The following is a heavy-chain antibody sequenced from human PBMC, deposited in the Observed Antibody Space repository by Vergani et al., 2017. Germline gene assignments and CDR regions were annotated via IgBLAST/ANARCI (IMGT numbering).Heavy chain of an antibody. V-gene: IGHV3-74*01. Sequence: EVQLVESGGGLVQPGGSLRLSCAASGFTFSSYWMHWVRQAPGKGLVWVSRINSDGSSTSYADSVKGRFTISRDNAKNTLYLQMNSLRAEDTAVYYCARVDGDIVVVPAAMDYWGQGTLVTVSS. D-gene: IGHD2-2*01. CDR1: GFTFSSYW. CDR3: ARVDGDIVVVPAAMDY. J-gene: IGHJ4*02. CDR2: INSDGSST.